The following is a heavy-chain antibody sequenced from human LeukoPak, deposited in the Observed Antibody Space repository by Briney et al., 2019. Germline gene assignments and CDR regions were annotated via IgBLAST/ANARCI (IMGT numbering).Heavy chain of an antibody. D-gene: IGHD6-19*01. J-gene: IGHJ3*02. CDR1: GGSISSYY. CDR2: IYYSGST. CDR3: ARHGGWAFDI. Sequence: SETLSLTCTVSGGSISSYYWSWIRQPPGKGLEWIGYIYYSGSTNYNPSLKSRVTISVDTSKNPFSLKLSSVTAADTAVYSCARHGGWAFDIWGQGTMVTVSS. V-gene: IGHV4-59*08.